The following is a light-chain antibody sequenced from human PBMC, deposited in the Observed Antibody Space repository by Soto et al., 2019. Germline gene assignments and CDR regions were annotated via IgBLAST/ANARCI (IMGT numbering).Light chain of an antibody. Sequence: QSALTQPPSASGSPGQSVAISCTGTSSDVGGYDYVSWYQQHPGKAPKLMIYDVTKRPSGVPDRFSGSKSGNTASLTVSGLQAEYEADYYCSSYAGTHIVFGTGTKVT. V-gene: IGLV2-8*01. CDR2: DVT. CDR1: SSDVGGYDY. J-gene: IGLJ1*01. CDR3: SSYAGTHIV.